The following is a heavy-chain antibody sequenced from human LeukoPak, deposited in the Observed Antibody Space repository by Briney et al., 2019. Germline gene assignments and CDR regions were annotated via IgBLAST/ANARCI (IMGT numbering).Heavy chain of an antibody. CDR2: ISGSGGST. Sequence: QSGGSLRLSCAASGFTFGSYAMSWVRQVPGKGLEWVSAISGSGGSTNYADSVKGRFTISRDNSKNTVYLQMNSLRAEDTAVYYCAKVIGIAAARSTFDTWGQGTMVTVSS. D-gene: IGHD6-13*01. CDR3: AKVIGIAAARSTFDT. J-gene: IGHJ3*02. V-gene: IGHV3-23*01. CDR1: GFTFGSYA.